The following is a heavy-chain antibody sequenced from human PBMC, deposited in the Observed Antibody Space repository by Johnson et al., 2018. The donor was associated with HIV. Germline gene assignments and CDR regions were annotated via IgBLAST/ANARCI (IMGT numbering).Heavy chain of an antibody. CDR2: IYSGGST. J-gene: IGHJ3*02. Sequence: VQLVESGGGLVKPGGSLRLSCAASGFTFSSNYMSWVRQAPGKGLEWVSVIYSGGSTFYADSVKGRFTISRDNSKNTLYLQMNSLRTEDTAVYYCARGLLWFGELLEAFDIWGQGTMVTVSS. V-gene: IGHV3-66*01. CDR3: ARGLLWFGELLEAFDI. CDR1: GFTFSSNY. D-gene: IGHD3-10*01.